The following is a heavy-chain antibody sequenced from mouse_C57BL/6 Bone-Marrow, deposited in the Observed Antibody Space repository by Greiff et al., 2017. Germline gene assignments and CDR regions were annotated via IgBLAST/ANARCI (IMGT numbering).Heavy chain of an antibody. Sequence: EVQGVESGGDLVKPGGSLKLSCAASGFTFSSYGMSWVRQTPDKRLEWVATISSGGSYTYYPDSVKGRFTISRDNAKNTLYLQMSRLKSEDTAMYYCARKGYGSSYGYFDVWGTGTTVTGAS. D-gene: IGHD1-1*01. CDR3: ARKGYGSSYGYFDV. J-gene: IGHJ1*03. CDR1: GFTFSSYG. V-gene: IGHV5-6*01. CDR2: ISSGGSYT.